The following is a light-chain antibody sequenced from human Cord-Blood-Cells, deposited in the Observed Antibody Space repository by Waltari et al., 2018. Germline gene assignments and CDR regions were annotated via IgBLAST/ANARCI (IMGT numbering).Light chain of an antibody. CDR3: MQALQTPKT. V-gene: IGKV2-28*01. Sequence: DIVMTQSPLSLPVTPGEPASIPSRPSQSLLHSNGYNYLDWYLQKPGQSPQFLIYLGSNRASGVPDRFSGSGSGTDFTLKISRVEAEDVGVYYCMQALQTPKTFGQGTKVEIK. J-gene: IGKJ1*01. CDR1: QSLLHSNGYNY. CDR2: LGS.